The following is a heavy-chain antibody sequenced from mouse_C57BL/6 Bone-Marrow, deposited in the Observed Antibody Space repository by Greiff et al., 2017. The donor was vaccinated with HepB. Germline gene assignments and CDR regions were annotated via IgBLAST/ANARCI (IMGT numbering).Heavy chain of an antibody. CDR2: ISSGGDYI. CDR3: TREQGFYYYGSSYTWFAY. CDR1: GFTFSSYA. J-gene: IGHJ3*01. D-gene: IGHD1-1*01. Sequence: EVQVVESGEGLVKPGGSLKLSCAASGFTFSSYAMSWVRQTPEKRLEWVAYISSGGDYIYYADTVKGRFTISRDNARNTLYLQMSSLKSEDTAMYYCTREQGFYYYGSSYTWFAYWGQGTLVTVSA. V-gene: IGHV5-9-1*02.